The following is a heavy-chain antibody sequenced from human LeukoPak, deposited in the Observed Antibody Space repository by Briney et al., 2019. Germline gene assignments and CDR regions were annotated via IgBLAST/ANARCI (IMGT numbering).Heavy chain of an antibody. Sequence: SETPSLTCTVSGGSISSSSYYWGWIRQPPGKGLEWIGSIYYSGSTYYNPSLKSRVTISVDTSKNQFSLKLSSVTAADTAVYYCARAYCGGDCYSFFDAFDIWGQGTMVTVSS. J-gene: IGHJ3*02. V-gene: IGHV4-39*01. CDR3: ARAYCGGDCYSFFDAFDI. CDR1: GGSISSSSYY. D-gene: IGHD2-21*02. CDR2: IYYSGST.